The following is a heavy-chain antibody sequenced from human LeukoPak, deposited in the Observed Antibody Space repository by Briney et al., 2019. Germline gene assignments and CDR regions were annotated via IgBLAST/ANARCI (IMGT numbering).Heavy chain of an antibody. V-gene: IGHV4-4*02. CDR1: GGSISSSNW. D-gene: IGHD3-9*01. J-gene: IGHJ1*01. Sequence: SGTLSLTCAVSGGSISSSNWWSWVRQPPGKGLEWIGEIYHSGSTNYNPSLKSRVTISVDKSKNQFSLKLSSVTAADTAVYYCARGAIRYFDWLPSAEYFQHWGQGTLVTVSS. CDR3: ARGAIRYFDWLPSAEYFQH. CDR2: IYHSGST.